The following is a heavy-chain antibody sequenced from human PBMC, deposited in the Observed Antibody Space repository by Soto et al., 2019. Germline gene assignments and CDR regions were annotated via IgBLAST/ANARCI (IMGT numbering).Heavy chain of an antibody. Sequence: PSETLSLSCDVYGGSFSGYIWTWIRQTPGKGLQWIGQINHSGSANYNPSLKSRVTISVHTSNSQFSLELSSVTAADTAVYYCARGLITGSQYSRGWNYFDSWGQGTQVTVS. V-gene: IGHV4-34*01. CDR1: GGSFSGYI. J-gene: IGHJ4*02. D-gene: IGHD1-26*01. CDR2: INHSGSA. CDR3: ARGLITGSQYSRGWNYFDS.